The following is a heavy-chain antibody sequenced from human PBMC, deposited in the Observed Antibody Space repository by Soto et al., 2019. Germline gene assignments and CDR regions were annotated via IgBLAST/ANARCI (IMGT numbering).Heavy chain of an antibody. CDR3: ARGVSAGLDY. V-gene: IGHV1-8*01. CDR2: MQPSTGRT. D-gene: IGHD6-19*01. J-gene: IGHJ4*02. CDR1: GYSFTSLD. Sequence: ASVKVSCKASGYSFTSLDINWVRQTAGQGLEWRGWMQPSTGRTGYAQKFQGRVTMTRDTSINTAYMELTTLTSDDTAFYYCARGVSAGLDYWGQGTMVTVSS.